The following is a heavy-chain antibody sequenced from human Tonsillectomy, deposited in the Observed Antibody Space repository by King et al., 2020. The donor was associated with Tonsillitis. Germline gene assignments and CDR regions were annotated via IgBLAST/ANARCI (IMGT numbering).Heavy chain of an antibody. Sequence: DVQLVESGGGLVQRGGSLRLSCAASGFTFSNYAMSWFRQAPGKGLEWVSAISSGAGGTYFADSVKGRPIISRDNSKNTLYLQMSSLRAEDTAVYFCAKDAKSWMATIFDYWGQGTLVTVSS. CDR3: AKDAKSWMATIFDY. CDR1: GFTFSNYA. D-gene: IGHD5-24*01. V-gene: IGHV3-23*04. J-gene: IGHJ4*02. CDR2: ISSGAGGT.